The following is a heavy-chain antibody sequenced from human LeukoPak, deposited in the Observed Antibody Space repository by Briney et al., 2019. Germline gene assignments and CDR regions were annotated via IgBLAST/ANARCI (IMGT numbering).Heavy chain of an antibody. CDR2: TYYRSKWYN. J-gene: IGHJ4*02. CDR3: TREDRGYTFGWDY. D-gene: IGHD5-18*01. V-gene: IGHV6-1*01. CDR1: GDSVSTNSAA. Sequence: SQTLSLTCAISGDSVSTNSAAWNWIRQSPSRGLEWLGRTYYRSKWYNDYAVSVRSRITINPDTSKNQFSLQLHSVTPDDTALYYCTREDRGYTFGWDYWGQGTLVTVSS.